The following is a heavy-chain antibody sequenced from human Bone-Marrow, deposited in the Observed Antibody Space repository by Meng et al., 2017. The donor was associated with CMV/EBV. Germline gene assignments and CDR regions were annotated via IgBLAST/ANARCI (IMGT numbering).Heavy chain of an antibody. CDR1: GFSFSDYY. V-gene: IGHV3-11*06. D-gene: IGHD3-10*01. J-gene: IGHJ4*02. Sequence: GESLKISCAASGFSFSDYYMTWIRQAPGKGLEWVSSISRGSSYIYYADSVKGRFTISRDDAKNSLYLQMNSLRVEDTAVYFCARDDYYISGSPGDYWGQG. CDR3: ARDDYYISGSPGDY. CDR2: ISRGSSYI.